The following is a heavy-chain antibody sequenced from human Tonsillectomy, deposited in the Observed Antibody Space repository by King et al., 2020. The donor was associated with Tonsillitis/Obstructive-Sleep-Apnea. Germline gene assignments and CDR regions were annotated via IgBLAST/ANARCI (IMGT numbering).Heavy chain of an antibody. J-gene: IGHJ4*02. CDR2: ISFDGSNK. CDR3: ARDKCGCSCSDY. V-gene: IGHV3-30*04. D-gene: IGHD2-15*01. Sequence: VQLVESGGGVVQPGRSLRLSCAASGFTFSSYSMHWVRQAPGKGLEWVALISFDGSNKYYAHSVKGRFTISRDNSKNRLYLQMNSLRPEDTAVYYCARDKCGCSCSDYWGQGTLVTVSS. CDR1: GFTFSSYS.